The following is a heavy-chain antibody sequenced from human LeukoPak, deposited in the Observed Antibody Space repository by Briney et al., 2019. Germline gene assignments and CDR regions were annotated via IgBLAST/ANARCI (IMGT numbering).Heavy chain of an antibody. CDR1: GYTFTGYY. CDR3: ASFKSAVAGKFEVIDY. CDR2: INPNSGGT. V-gene: IGHV1-2*02. Sequence: GASVKVSCKASGYTFTGYYMHWVRQAPGQGLEWMGWINPNSGGTNYAQKFQGRVTMTRDTSISTAYMELSRLRSDDTAVYYCASFKSAVAGKFEVIDYWGQGTLVTVSS. D-gene: IGHD6-19*01. J-gene: IGHJ4*02.